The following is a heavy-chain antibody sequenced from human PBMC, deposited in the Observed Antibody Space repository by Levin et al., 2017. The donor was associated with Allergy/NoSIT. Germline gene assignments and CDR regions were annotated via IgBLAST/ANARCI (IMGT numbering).Heavy chain of an antibody. CDR3: ARDYRDNYCIDY. D-gene: IGHD4-17*01. CDR2: ISDDGNRK. V-gene: IGHV3-30*03. Sequence: GGSLRLSCAASGFTFSRHGIHWVRQAPGKGLEWVAVISDDGNRKYYADSVKGRFTISRDYSTNTVYLQMSSLRAEDTALYYCARDYRDNYCIDYWGQGTLVTVSS. CDR1: GFTFSRHG. J-gene: IGHJ4*02.